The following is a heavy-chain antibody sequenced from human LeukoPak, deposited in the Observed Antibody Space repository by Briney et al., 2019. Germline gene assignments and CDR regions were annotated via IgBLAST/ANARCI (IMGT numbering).Heavy chain of an antibody. CDR1: GFTFSAYG. D-gene: IGHD2-2*01. Sequence: PGGSLRLSCAASGFTFSAYGMYWVRQAPGKGLEWVAVISSDESERYYADSVKRRFTISRDNSKNTLYLQMNTLTAEDTAVYYCARDRCSRTSCFIDYWGQGTLVTVSS. V-gene: IGHV3-30*03. J-gene: IGHJ4*02. CDR2: ISSDESER. CDR3: ARDRCSRTSCFIDY.